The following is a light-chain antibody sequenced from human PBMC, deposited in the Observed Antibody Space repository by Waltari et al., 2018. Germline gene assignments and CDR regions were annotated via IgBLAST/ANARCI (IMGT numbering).Light chain of an antibody. CDR2: DVT. J-gene: IGLJ3*02. V-gene: IGLV2-14*01. CDR3: CSYTTSSAWV. CDR1: SSDVGVYNY. Sequence: QSALTQPASVSGSPGQSITISCTGTSSDVGVYNYVSWYQQNPGKAPKLMIYDVTKGPSGVSDRFSGSKSGHPASLTISGLQAEDEADYYCCSYTTSSAWVFGGGTKLTVL.